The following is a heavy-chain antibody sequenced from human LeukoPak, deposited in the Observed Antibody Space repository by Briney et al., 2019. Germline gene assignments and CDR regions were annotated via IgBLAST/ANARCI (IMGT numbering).Heavy chain of an antibody. J-gene: IGHJ6*03. V-gene: IGHV4-61*01. CDR2: IYYSGST. CDR1: GGSVSSGSYY. Sequence: PSETLSLTCTVSGGSVSSGSYYWSWIRQPPGKGLEWIGFIYYSGSTNYNPSLKSRVTISVDTSKNQFSLELSSVTAADTAVYYCAGERVNYYMDVWGKGTTVTVSS. CDR3: AGERVNYYMDV. D-gene: IGHD3-22*01.